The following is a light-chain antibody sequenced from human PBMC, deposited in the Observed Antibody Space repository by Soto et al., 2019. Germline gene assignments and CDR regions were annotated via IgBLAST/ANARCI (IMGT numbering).Light chain of an antibody. J-gene: IGKJ2*01. V-gene: IGKV3-11*01. CDR3: QQRTNWPPT. Sequence: EIVLTQSPATLSLSPGERATLSCRASQSVSSYLAWYQQKPGQAPRLLIYDASNRATGIPARFSGSGSGTDFTLTISSLEPEDFAVYSCQQRTNWPPTIGQRTKLEIK. CDR2: DAS. CDR1: QSVSSY.